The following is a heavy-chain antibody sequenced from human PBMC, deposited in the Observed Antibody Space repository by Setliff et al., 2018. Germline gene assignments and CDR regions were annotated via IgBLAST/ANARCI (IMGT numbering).Heavy chain of an antibody. V-gene: IGHV1-2*02. CDR1: GHRFTDYF. J-gene: IGHJ6*03. Sequence: ASVKVSCKASGHRFTDYFLHWVRQAPGQGLEWMGWINPNSGDTHSAQKFQGRVTMTRDTSINTAYMELSSLTSDDTAVYYCAREGRRYYDSSGYYYDPYYYYYMDVWGKGTKVTVSS. D-gene: IGHD3-22*01. CDR3: AREGRRYYDSSGYYYDPYYYYYMDV. CDR2: INPNSGDT.